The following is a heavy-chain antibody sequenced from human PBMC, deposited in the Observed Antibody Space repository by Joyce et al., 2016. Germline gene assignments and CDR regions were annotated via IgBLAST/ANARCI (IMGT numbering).Heavy chain of an antibody. V-gene: IGHV1-46*01. J-gene: IGHJ6*02. CDR1: GYTFTNYY. CDR2: INPSGGST. D-gene: IGHD5-18*01. Sequence: QVQLVQSGAEVKKPGASVQFSCKASGYTFTNYYMHWVRQAPGQGLEWMGIINPSGGSTNTAQKFQGRVTMTRDTSTSTVYMELSSLRSEDTAVYYCARDTAMATGYYYYGMDVWGQGTTVTVSS. CDR3: ARDTAMATGYYYYGMDV.